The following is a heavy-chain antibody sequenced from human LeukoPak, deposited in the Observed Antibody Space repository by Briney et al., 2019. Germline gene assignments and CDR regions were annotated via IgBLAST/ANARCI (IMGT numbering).Heavy chain of an antibody. CDR3: ARDPGAMIQGAFDY. V-gene: IGHV3-23*01. J-gene: IGHJ4*02. CDR1: GFAFSTYG. Sequence: GGSLRLSCAASGFAFSTYGMSWVRQAPGKGLEWVSAISGSGGSTYHADSVKGRFTISRDSSKSTMYLQMNSLRVEDTAIYYCARDPGAMIQGAFDYWGQGTLVTVSS. CDR2: ISGSGGST. D-gene: IGHD5-12*01.